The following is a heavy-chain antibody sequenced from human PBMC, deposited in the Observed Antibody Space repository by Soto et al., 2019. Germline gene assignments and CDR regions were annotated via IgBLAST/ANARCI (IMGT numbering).Heavy chain of an antibody. J-gene: IGHJ4*02. V-gene: IGHV3-74*01. CDR1: GFTFSDYW. CDR3: ARSDYVDY. CDR2: IWSGGSST. D-gene: IGHD3-10*01. Sequence: GGSLRLSCEASGFTFSDYWMHWVRQPPGKGLVWVSRIWSGGSSTSYADSVKGRFTISRDNAKNMLYLQMNSLRAEDTAVYYCARSDYVDYWGQGTLVTVSS.